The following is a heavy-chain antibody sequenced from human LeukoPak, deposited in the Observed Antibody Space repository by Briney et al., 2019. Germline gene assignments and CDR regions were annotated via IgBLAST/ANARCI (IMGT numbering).Heavy chain of an antibody. J-gene: IGHJ5*02. CDR2: VNPNSGGT. Sequence: ASVKVSCKASGYTFTDYYMHWARQAPGQGLEWMGWVNPNSGGTNYAQKLQGRVTMTRDTSISTASMELSRLRSDDTAVYYCVRYSIAVAGPYNWFDPWGQGTLVTVSS. CDR1: GYTFTDYY. D-gene: IGHD6-19*01. CDR3: VRYSIAVAGPYNWFDP. V-gene: IGHV1-2*02.